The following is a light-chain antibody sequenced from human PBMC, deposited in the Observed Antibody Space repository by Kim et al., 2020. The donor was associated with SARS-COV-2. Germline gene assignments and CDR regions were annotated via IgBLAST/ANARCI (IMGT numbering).Light chain of an antibody. J-gene: IGKJ4*01. CDR2: DAS. Sequence: DIQMTQSPSILSASVGDRVTITCRASQSITTWLAWYQQKPGKAPKVLIFDASNLKSGVPSRFSGSGSGTEFTLTISSLQPDDFATYFCQQYSSYSPTFGGGTKLEIK. CDR1: QSITTW. V-gene: IGKV1-5*01. CDR3: QQYSSYSPT.